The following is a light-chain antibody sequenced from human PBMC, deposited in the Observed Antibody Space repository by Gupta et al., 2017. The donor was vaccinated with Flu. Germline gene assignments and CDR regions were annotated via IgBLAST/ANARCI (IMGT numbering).Light chain of an antibody. CDR1: RGISRL. CDR3: QQSYGTPPYT. CDR2: AAS. J-gene: IGKJ2*01. Sequence: DRVTIACRASRGISRLLNWYQQKPGKAPKLLIYAASSLQSGVPSRFSGSGSGTDFTLTISSLQPEDFATYYCQQSYGTPPYTFDQGTKLEIK. V-gene: IGKV1-39*01.